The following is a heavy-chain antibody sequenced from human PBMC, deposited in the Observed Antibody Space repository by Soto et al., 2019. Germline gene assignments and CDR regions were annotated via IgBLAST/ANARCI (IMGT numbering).Heavy chain of an antibody. V-gene: IGHV2-5*02. CDR1: GFSLSDSAVG. D-gene: IGHD6-19*01. CDR3: AHGSGWSSDQ. Sequence: QITLKESGPTLVKPTQTLTLTCTSSGFSLSDSAVGVNWIRQPPGKPLEWLALIYWDDTKHYSSSLRNRLTITKDTSKNQVVLTMTNMDPVDTATYYCAHGSGWSSDQWGQGTLVTVSS. CDR2: IYWDDTK. J-gene: IGHJ4*02.